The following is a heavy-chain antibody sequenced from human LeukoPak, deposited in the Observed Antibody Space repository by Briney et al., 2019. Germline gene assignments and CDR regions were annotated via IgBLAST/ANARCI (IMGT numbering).Heavy chain of an antibody. CDR3: ARDVGGYYDSSGYYHYFDY. Sequence: SETLSLTCTVSGGSISSYYWSWIRQPPGKGLEWIAYISDIGSINYDPSLKSRVTISLDTSKNQFSLKLSSVTAADTAVYYCARDVGGYYDSSGYYHYFDYWGQGTLVTVSS. CDR2: ISDIGSI. D-gene: IGHD3-22*01. CDR1: GGSISSYY. J-gene: IGHJ4*02. V-gene: IGHV4-59*01.